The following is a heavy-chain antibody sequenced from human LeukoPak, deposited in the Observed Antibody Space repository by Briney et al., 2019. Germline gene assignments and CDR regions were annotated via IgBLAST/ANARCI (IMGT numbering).Heavy chain of an antibody. V-gene: IGHV3-23*01. CDR3: AKALLLSSSDYFDY. J-gene: IGHJ4*02. CDR1: RFTFSNYA. Sequence: GGSLRLSCAASRFTFSNYAMSWVRQAPGQGLEWVSAISGTGGRTYYADSLKGRFTISRDNSKNTLYLQMNSLRAEDTAVYYCAKALLLSSSDYFDYWGQGILVTVSS. CDR2: ISGTGGRT. D-gene: IGHD3-10*01.